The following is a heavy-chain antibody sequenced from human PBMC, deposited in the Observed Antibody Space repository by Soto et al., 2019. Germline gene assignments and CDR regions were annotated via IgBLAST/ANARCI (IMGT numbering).Heavy chain of an antibody. CDR2: IVPIVDTS. CDR3: VRVVAIPGYPDN. D-gene: IGHD5-12*01. J-gene: IGHJ4*02. CDR1: GGTLSSYA. V-gene: IGHV1-69*12. Sequence: QVQLVQSGAEVRQPASSVKVSCKTSGGTLSSYAISWVRQAPGQGLEWMGGIVPIVDTSTYAQKFQGRVTITADESTSTVYMELSILRSDDTAVYYCVRVVAIPGYPDNWGQGTLVTVSS.